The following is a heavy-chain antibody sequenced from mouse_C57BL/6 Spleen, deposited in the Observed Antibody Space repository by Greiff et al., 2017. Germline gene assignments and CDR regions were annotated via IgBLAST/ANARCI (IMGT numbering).Heavy chain of an antibody. V-gene: IGHV5-9-1*02. J-gene: IGHJ1*03. CDR2: ISSGGDYI. CDR3: TRHYYGSSLSYCYFDV. Sequence: DVHLVESGEGLVKPGGSLKLSCAASGFTFSSYAMSWVRQTPEKRLEWVAYISSGGDYIYYADTVKGRFTISRDNARNTLYLQMISLQSEYTAMYYCTRHYYGSSLSYCYFDVWGTGTTVTVSS. CDR1: GFTFSSYA. D-gene: IGHD1-1*01.